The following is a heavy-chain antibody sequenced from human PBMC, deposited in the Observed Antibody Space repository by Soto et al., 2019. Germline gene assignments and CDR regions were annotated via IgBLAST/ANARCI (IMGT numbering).Heavy chain of an antibody. CDR1: GYTFTNNW. V-gene: IGHV5-10-1*01. CDR3: ARRRGYSYDFDY. CDR2: IDPSDSRT. Sequence: GESLKISCNASGYTFTNNWISWVRQKPGQGLEWMGRIDPSDSRTKYNPSFEGHVTISIDKSINTAFLQWSSLRASDTAVYFCARRRGYSYDFDYWGQGTLVTVSS. D-gene: IGHD5-18*01. J-gene: IGHJ4*02.